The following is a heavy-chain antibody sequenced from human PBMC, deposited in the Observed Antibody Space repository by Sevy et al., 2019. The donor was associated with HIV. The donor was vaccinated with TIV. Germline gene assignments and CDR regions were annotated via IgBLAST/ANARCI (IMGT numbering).Heavy chain of an antibody. CDR2: LSFGCGEI. V-gene: IGHV3-23*01. J-gene: IGHJ4*02. CDR1: GFTFSKYS. D-gene: IGHD2-8*01. CDR3: AREGCTKPHDY. Sequence: GGSLRLSCAASGFTFSKYSMSWVRQPPGKGLEWVSTLSFGCGEINYADSVKGRFTISRYNSKSSVYLQMNNLRPEDTAVYSCAREGCTKPHDYWGQGTLVTVSS.